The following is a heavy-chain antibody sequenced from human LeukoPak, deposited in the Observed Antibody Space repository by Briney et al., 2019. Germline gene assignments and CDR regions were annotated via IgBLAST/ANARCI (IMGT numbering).Heavy chain of an antibody. CDR1: GYTFTSYY. D-gene: IGHD3-22*01. CDR2: INPTGGST. CDR3: ARCGSSGYHDGFDM. V-gene: IGHV1-46*01. Sequence: ASVKVSCKASGYTFTSYYMNWVRQAPGQGLEWMGIINPTGGSTSYAQKFQGRVTMTRDTSTSTVYMDLSSLGSEDTAVYYCARCGSSGYHDGFDMWGQGTMVTVSS. J-gene: IGHJ3*02.